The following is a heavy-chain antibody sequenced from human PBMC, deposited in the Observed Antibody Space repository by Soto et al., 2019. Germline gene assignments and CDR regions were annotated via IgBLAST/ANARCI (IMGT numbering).Heavy chain of an antibody. CDR1: GFTFSSYA. CDR2: ISGSGGST. J-gene: IGHJ4*02. D-gene: IGHD3-22*01. Sequence: EAQLLESGGGLVQPGGSLRLSCAASGFTFSSYAMTWVRQAPGKGLEWVSVISGSGGSTYFADSVKGRFTISRDNSKNTLYLQMSSLRAEDTAVYYCEKEYDSSGYYPDYWGQGTLVTVSS. V-gene: IGHV3-23*01. CDR3: EKEYDSSGYYPDY.